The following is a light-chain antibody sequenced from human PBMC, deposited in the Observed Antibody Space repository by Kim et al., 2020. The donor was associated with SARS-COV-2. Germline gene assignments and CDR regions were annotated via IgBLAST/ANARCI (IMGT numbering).Light chain of an antibody. CDR3: QAWDSSTVV. J-gene: IGLJ2*01. CDR2: KDT. Sequence: SYELTQPPSVSVSPGQTANITCSGDKLGNKYACWYQQKPGQSPVLVIFKDTKRPSGIPERFSGSNSGNTATLTISGTQAMDEADYYCQAWDSSTVVFGGGTKVTVL. CDR1: KLGNKY. V-gene: IGLV3-1*01.